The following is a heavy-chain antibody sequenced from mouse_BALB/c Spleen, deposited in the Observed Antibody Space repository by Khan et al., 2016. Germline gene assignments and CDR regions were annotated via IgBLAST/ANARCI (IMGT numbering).Heavy chain of an antibody. CDR2: ISYSGRK. CDR3: ASRITTPPYSMDY. Sequence: VQLKQSGPSLVKPSQTLSLTCSVTGDSINSGYWNWIRKSPGNKLEYMGYISYSGRKYNNPYLKSRISITRDTSKNKYYLQLKSLTTADTSTYSCASRITTPPYSMDYSGPVTSVPVSS. D-gene: IGHD1-1*01. V-gene: IGHV3-8*02. J-gene: IGHJ4*01. CDR1: GDSINSGY.